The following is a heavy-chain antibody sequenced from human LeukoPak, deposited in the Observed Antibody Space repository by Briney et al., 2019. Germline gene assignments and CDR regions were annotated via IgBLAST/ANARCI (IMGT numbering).Heavy chain of an antibody. CDR3: ARVTAFGYSSSWYSFDY. V-gene: IGHV1-2*02. CDR2: INPNSGGT. CDR1: GYTFTGYY. J-gene: IGHJ4*02. D-gene: IGHD6-13*01. Sequence: GASVKVSCKASGYTFTGYYMHWVRQAPGQGLEWMGWINPNSGGTNYAQKFQGRVTMTRDTSISTAYMELSRLRSDDTAVYYCARVTAFGYSSSWYSFDYWGQGTLVTVSS.